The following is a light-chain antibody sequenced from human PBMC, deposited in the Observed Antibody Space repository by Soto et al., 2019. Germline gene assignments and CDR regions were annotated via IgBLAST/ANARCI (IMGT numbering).Light chain of an antibody. CDR3: CSYAGSYSYV. J-gene: IGLJ1*01. V-gene: IGLV2-11*01. CDR1: SNDVGGYNF. Sequence: QSALTQPRSVSGSPGQSVTIPCTGTSNDVGGYNFVSWYQQHPGKAPKLMIYDVTKRPSGVPDRFSGSKSGNTASLTISGLQAEDEADYYCCSYAGSYSYVFGTGTKVTVL. CDR2: DVT.